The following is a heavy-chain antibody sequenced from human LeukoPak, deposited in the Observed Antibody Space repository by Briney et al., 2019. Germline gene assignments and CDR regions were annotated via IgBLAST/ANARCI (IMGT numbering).Heavy chain of an antibody. CDR1: GGSTNSSSYY. J-gene: IGHJ3*02. V-gene: IGHV4-39*01. D-gene: IGHD2-2*01. CDR3: ARARYANAWYAFDI. Sequence: KPSETLSLTCTVSGGSTNSSSYYWGWIRQPPGKGLEWIGNIYYNGRTYYNPSLKSRVTISVDTSKNQFSLKLSSVSATDTAVYYCARARYANAWYAFDIWGHGTMVTVS. CDR2: IYYNGRT.